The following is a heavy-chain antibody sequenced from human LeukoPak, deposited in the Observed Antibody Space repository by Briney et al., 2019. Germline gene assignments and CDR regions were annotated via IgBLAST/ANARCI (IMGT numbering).Heavy chain of an antibody. V-gene: IGHV3-9*01. CDR3: AKAGLRWD. CDR1: GFTFSDYA. CDR2: ISWGSGSI. D-gene: IGHD1-26*01. Sequence: GRSLRLSCAASGFTFSDYAMHWVRQAPGKGLEWVSGISWGSGSIVYADSVKGRFTISRDNAKNTLYLQMNSLRAEDTALYYCAKAGLRWDWGQGTLVTVSS. J-gene: IGHJ4*02.